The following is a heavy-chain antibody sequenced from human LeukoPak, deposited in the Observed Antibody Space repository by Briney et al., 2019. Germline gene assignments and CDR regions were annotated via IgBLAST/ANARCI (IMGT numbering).Heavy chain of an antibody. V-gene: IGHV3-74*01. CDR2: IRSDGSST. CDR3: ARDRGCTFDY. J-gene: IGHJ4*02. Sequence: GGSLRLSCAASGFTFSSYWMHWVRQAPGKGLVWVSLIRSDGSSTTYADSVKGRFTITRDNAQHTLFLQMNSLRAEDTAVYYCARDRGCTFDYWGQGTLVTVSS. CDR1: GFTFSSYW. D-gene: IGHD3-10*01.